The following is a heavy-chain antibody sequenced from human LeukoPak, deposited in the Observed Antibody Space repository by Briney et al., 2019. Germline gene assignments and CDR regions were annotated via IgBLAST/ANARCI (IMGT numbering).Heavy chain of an antibody. CDR3: ARDMAPTLSYYFDY. CDR2: ISSSGSTR. Sequence: PGGSLRLSCAASGFTFSSYEMNWVRQAPGKGLEWVSYISSSGSTRYYAASVKGRLTISRDNANNSLYLQMNSPRAEDTAVYYCARDMAPTLSYYFDYWGQGTLVTVSS. D-gene: IGHD2-2*01. V-gene: IGHV3-48*03. CDR1: GFTFSSYE. J-gene: IGHJ4*02.